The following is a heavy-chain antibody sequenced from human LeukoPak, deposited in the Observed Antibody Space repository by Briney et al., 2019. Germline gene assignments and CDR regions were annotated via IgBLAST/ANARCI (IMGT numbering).Heavy chain of an antibody. D-gene: IGHD4-11*01. J-gene: IGHJ6*02. CDR3: AKHTVTTPFSAMDV. Sequence: GRSLRLSCAASGFTFSSYAMTWVRQAPGKGLEWVSTISGSGGSTYYADSVKGRFTISRDNSKNTLYLQMNSLRAEDTAVYYCAKHTVTTPFSAMDVWGQGTTVTVSS. V-gene: IGHV3-23*01. CDR2: ISGSGGST. CDR1: GFTFSSYA.